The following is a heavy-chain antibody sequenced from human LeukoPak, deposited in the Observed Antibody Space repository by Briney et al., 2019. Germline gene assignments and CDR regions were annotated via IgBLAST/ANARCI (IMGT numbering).Heavy chain of an antibody. J-gene: IGHJ4*02. V-gene: IGHV4-59*11. CDR1: GGSISSHY. CDR2: IYYSGST. D-gene: IGHD5-12*01. Sequence: SETLSLTCTVSGGSISSHYWSWIRQPPGKGLEWIGYIYYSGSTNYNPSLKSRVTISVDTSKNQFSLKLSSVTAADTAVYYRARGGYSGCDYWGQGTLVTVSS. CDR3: ARGGYSGCDY.